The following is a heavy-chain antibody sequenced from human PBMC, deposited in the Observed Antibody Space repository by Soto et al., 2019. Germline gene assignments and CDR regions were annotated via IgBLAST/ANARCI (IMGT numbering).Heavy chain of an antibody. J-gene: IGHJ5*02. Sequence: SETLSLTCTVSGGSISSGGYYWSWIRQHPGKGLEWIGYIYHSGTTYYNPSLKSRVTISVDMSKNQFSLKLTSVTAADTAVYYCARGYYDFWSGYSLNLHWFDPWGQGTLVTVSS. CDR3: ARGYYDFWSGYSLNLHWFDP. V-gene: IGHV4-31*03. CDR1: GGSISSGGYY. CDR2: IYHSGTT. D-gene: IGHD3-3*01.